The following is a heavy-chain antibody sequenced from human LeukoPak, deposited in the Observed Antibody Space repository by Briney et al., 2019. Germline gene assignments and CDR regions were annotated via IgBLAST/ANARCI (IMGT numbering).Heavy chain of an antibody. CDR3: ASGLVIDY. J-gene: IGHJ4*02. V-gene: IGHV3-48*03. D-gene: IGHD3/OR15-3a*01. Sequence: PGGSLRLSCTTSGFIFNTYEFNWVRQAPGRGLEWVSYIGTGGSPIYYADSVKGRFTISRDDARQSLYLQMDSLRVEDTAVYYCASGLVIDYWGQGTLVTVSS. CDR2: IGTGGSPI. CDR1: GFIFNTYE.